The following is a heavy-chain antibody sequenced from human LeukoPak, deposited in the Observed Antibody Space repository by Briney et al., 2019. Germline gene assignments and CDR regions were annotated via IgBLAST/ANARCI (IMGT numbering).Heavy chain of an antibody. CDR3: ASLPAAQYTHAFDI. CDR2: IYYSGST. V-gene: IGHV4-30-2*03. D-gene: IGHD2-2*01. J-gene: IGHJ3*02. CDR1: GGSISSGSYY. Sequence: ASQTLSLTCTVSGGSISSGSYYGSWIRQPAGKGLEWVGSIYYSGSTYYNPSLKSRVPISVDTSKNQFSLKLSSVTAADTAVYYCASLPAAQYTHAFDIWGQGTMVTVSS.